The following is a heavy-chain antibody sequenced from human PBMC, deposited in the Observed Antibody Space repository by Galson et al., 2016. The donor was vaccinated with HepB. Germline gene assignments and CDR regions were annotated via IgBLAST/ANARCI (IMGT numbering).Heavy chain of an antibody. CDR3: AKEDPKWLGLYYFDL. J-gene: IGHJ4*02. Sequence: SLRLSCAASGFSFSNYAMGWVRQTPGKGLEWLSAINTVGKTFYSYSVRGRFTISRDNSKNTLSLQMNTLYADDTAMYYCAKEDPKWLGLYYFDLWGQGTLLAVSS. CDR1: GFSFSNYA. V-gene: IGHV3-23*01. D-gene: IGHD6-19*01. CDR2: INTVGKT.